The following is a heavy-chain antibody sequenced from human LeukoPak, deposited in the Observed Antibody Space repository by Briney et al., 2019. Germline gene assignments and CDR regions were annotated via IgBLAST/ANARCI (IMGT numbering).Heavy chain of an antibody. CDR1: GGSLSPYY. V-gene: IGHV4-59*01. CDR3: ARDRYHYDSSGYYQLDY. Sequence: SETLSLTCTVSGGSLSPYYWSWIRQSPGKGLEWIGYISYSGSTNSHPSLKSRVTISVDMSKPQFYLELSSVTAADTAVYYCARDRYHYDSSGYYQLDYWGQGTLVTVSS. CDR2: ISYSGST. D-gene: IGHD3-22*01. J-gene: IGHJ4*02.